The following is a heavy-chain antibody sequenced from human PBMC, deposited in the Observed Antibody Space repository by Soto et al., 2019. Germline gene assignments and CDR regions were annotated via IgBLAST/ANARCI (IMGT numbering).Heavy chain of an antibody. V-gene: IGHV1-24*01. CDR2: FDPEDGET. CDR3: ATVRGGYCSGGSCYRYYYYGMDV. Sequence: ASVKVSCKVSGYTLTELSMHWVRQAPGKGLEWMGGFDPEDGETIYAQKFQGRVTMTEDTSTDTAYMELSSLRSEDTAVYYCATVRGGYCSGGSCYRYYYYGMDVWGQGTTVTVSS. D-gene: IGHD2-15*01. J-gene: IGHJ6*02. CDR1: GYTLTELS.